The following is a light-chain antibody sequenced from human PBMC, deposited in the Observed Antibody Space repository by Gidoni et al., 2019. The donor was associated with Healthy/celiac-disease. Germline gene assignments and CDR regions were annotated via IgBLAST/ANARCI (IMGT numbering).Light chain of an antibody. J-gene: IGKJ5*01. CDR2: DAS. V-gene: IGKV3-11*01. CDR3: QQRSNWPPFT. CDR1: QSVSSY. Sequence: EIVLPQSPATLSLSPGERATLSYRASQSVSSYLAWYQQKPGQAPRLLIYDASNRATGIPARFSGSGSGTDFTLTISSLEPEDFAVYYCQQRSNWPPFTFGQGTRLEIK.